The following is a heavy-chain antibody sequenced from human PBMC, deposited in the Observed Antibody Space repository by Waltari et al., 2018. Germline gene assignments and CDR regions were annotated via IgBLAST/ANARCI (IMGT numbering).Heavy chain of an antibody. Sequence: QVQLQQWGAGLLKPSETLSLTCAVYGGSFSGYYWSWIRQPPGKGLEWIGETKHRGSTNYNPSLKSRVTISVDTSKNQFSLKLSSVTAADTAVYYCARGKGVRGYSGYAKGYYMDVWGKGTTVTISS. CDR3: ARGKGVRGYSGYAKGYYMDV. CDR1: GGSFSGYY. CDR2: TKHRGST. J-gene: IGHJ6*03. V-gene: IGHV4-34*01. D-gene: IGHD5-12*01.